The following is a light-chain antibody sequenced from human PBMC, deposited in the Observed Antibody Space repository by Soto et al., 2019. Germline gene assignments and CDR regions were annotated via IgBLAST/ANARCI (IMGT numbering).Light chain of an antibody. V-gene: IGKV3-11*01. Sequence: EIVLTQSPATLSLSPGERATLSCRASQSVSSYLAWYQQKPGQAPRLLIYDASNRATGIPDRFSGSGSGTDFTLTISSLQPEDFATYYCLQDYNYPWTFGQGTKVDIK. CDR2: DAS. CDR3: LQDYNYPWT. J-gene: IGKJ1*01. CDR1: QSVSSY.